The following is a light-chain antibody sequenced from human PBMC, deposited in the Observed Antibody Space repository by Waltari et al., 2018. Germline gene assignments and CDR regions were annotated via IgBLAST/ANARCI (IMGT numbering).Light chain of an antibody. CDR2: KAS. J-gene: IGKJ1*01. V-gene: IGKV1-5*03. Sequence: DIQMTQSPSTLSASVGDRVTITCRASQSISSWLAWYQQRPGKAPKLLIYKASSLQSGVPSRFSGIGSGTEFTLTISSLQPDDFATYYCQHYNGFSSWTFGQGTKVEIK. CDR3: QHYNGFSSWT. CDR1: QSISSW.